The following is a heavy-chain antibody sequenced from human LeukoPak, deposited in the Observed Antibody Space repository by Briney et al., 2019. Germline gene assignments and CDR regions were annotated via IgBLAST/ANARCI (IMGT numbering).Heavy chain of an antibody. V-gene: IGHV4-30-4*01. CDR1: GGSISSGDYY. D-gene: IGHD3-16*01. CDR2: IYYSGST. J-gene: IGHJ4*02. CDR3: AREIRGYFDY. Sequence: SETLSLTCTVSGGSISSGDYYWSWIPQPPGKGLEWIGYIYYSGSTYYNPSLKSRVTISVDTSKNQFSLKLSSVTAADTAVYYCAREIRGYFDYWGQGTLVTVSS.